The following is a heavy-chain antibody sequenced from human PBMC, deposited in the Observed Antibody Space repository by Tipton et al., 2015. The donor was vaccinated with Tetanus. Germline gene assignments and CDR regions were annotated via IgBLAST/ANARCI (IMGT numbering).Heavy chain of an antibody. V-gene: IGHV3-11*01. D-gene: IGHD6-6*01. J-gene: IGHJ6*02. CDR2: ISHTGTTT. CDR1: GLTFSAYY. Sequence: GSLRLSCAASGLTFSAYYMSWIRLAPGKGLEWISYISHTGTTTYYSASVMGRFTVSRDNTKNSLYLEINSLRAEDTAVYYCARSESRIAPRIPWGMDIWGQGTTVTVSS. CDR3: ARSESRIAPRIPWGMDI.